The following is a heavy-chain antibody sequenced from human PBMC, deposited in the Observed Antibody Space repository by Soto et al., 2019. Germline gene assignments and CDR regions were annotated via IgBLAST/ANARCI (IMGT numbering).Heavy chain of an antibody. V-gene: IGHV3-30-3*01. CDR1: GFTFSSYA. CDR2: ISYDGSNE. D-gene: IGHD3-3*01. J-gene: IGHJ5*02. Sequence: GGSLRLSCAASGFTFSSYAMHWVRQAPGKGLEWVAVISYDGSNEYYADSVKGRFTISRDNSKNTLYLQMNSLRAEDTAVYYCARGDYDFWSGIFDPWGQGTLVTVFS. CDR3: ARGDYDFWSGIFDP.